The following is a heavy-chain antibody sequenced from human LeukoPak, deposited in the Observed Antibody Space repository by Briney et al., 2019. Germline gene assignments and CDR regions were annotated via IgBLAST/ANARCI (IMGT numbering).Heavy chain of an antibody. CDR1: GGSFSGFY. V-gene: IGHV4-34*01. J-gene: IGHJ5*02. CDR2: INYTGST. Sequence: SDTLSLTCAVYGGSFSGFYWSWIRHVPGKGLEWIGEINYTGSTSYNPSLKSRVTISVVTSQNQFFLLLTSVTAADTAVYYCARVAGYLPTRWFDPWGQGTHVTVSS. D-gene: IGHD6-25*01. CDR3: ARVAGYLPTRWFDP.